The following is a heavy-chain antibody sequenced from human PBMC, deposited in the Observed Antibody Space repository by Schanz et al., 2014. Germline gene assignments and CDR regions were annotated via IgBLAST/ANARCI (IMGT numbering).Heavy chain of an antibody. D-gene: IGHD2-15*01. CDR3: AKGMGYCSGGTCYDYYYYGLDV. V-gene: IGHV3-23*04. CDR2: ISGSGGST. Sequence: VQLVESGGGVVQFGRSLRLSCVASGFTFSSYAMSWVRQAPGKGLEWVSAISGSGGSTYYADSVKGRFTISRDNSENTLYLQMNSLSADDTAVFYCAKGMGYCSGGTCYDYYYYGLDVWGQGTTVTVSS. CDR1: GFTFSSYA. J-gene: IGHJ6*02.